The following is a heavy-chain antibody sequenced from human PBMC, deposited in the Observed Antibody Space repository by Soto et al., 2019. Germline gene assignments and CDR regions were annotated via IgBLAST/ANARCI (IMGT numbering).Heavy chain of an antibody. V-gene: IGHV4-34*01. CDR3: ARAPRVGVATIGYYYYYYGMDV. CDR2: INHSGST. Sequence: SETLSLTCAVYGGSFSGYYWSWIRQPPGKGLEWIGEINHSGSTNYNPSLKGRVTISVDTSKNQFSLKLSSVTAADTAVYYCARAPRVGVATIGYYYYYYGMDVWGQGTTVTVSS. J-gene: IGHJ6*02. CDR1: GGSFSGYY. D-gene: IGHD5-12*01.